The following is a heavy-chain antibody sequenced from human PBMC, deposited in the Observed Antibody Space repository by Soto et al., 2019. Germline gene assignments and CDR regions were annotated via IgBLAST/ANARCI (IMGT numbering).Heavy chain of an antibody. V-gene: IGHV4-30-4*01. CDR1: GGSISSGDYY. D-gene: IGHD2-2*01. J-gene: IGHJ4*02. CDR3: ARVPSSTSQRHFDY. CDR2: IYYSGST. Sequence: PSETLSLTCTVSGGSISSGDYYWSWIRQPPGKGLEWIGYIYYSGSTYYNPSLKSRVTISVDTSKNQFSLKLSSVTAADTAVYYCARVPSSTSQRHFDYWGQGTLVTVSS.